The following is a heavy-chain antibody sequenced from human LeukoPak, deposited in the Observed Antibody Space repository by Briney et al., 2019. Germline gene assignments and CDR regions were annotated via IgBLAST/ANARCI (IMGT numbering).Heavy chain of an antibody. CDR3: AKALFTIFGVDDYYYMDV. J-gene: IGHJ6*03. Sequence: GGSLRLSCAASGFSFSSHAMNWVRQAPGKGLEWVSALSNSGGRTYYADSVKGRFTISRDNAKNTLYLQLNRLRAEDTAVYFCAKALFTIFGVDDYYYMDVWGKGTTVTVSS. CDR1: GFSFSSHA. D-gene: IGHD3-3*01. CDR2: LSNSGGRT. V-gene: IGHV3-23*01.